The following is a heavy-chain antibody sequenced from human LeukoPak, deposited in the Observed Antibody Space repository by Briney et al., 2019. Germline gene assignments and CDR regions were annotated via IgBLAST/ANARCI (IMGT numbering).Heavy chain of an antibody. CDR1: EFTFSDYY. J-gene: IGHJ4*02. CDR3: ARDTPPPVLEWLFYLDY. Sequence: GSLRLSCAASEFTFSDYYMSWIRQAPGKGLEWVSYISYSGDTKYYADSVKGRFTVSRDNAKNSLYLQMNSLRAEDTAVYYCARDTPPPVLEWLFYLDYWGQGTLVTVSS. D-gene: IGHD3-3*01. CDR2: ISYSGDTK. V-gene: IGHV3-11*04.